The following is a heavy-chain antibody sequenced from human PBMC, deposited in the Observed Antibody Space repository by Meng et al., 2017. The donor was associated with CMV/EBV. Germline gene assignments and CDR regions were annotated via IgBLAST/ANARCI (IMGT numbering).Heavy chain of an antibody. D-gene: IGHD3-3*01. CDR1: VDSVSSHSAA. Sequence: SQTLSLTCAISVDSVSSHSAAWNWIRQSPSRGLEWLGRTYYRSKWYNDYAVSVKSRITINPDTSKNQFSLQLNSVTPEDTAVYCCARETIFGVVIIWDWFDPWGQGTLVTVSS. CDR2: TYYRSKWYN. CDR3: ARETIFGVVIIWDWFDP. J-gene: IGHJ5*02. V-gene: IGHV6-1*01.